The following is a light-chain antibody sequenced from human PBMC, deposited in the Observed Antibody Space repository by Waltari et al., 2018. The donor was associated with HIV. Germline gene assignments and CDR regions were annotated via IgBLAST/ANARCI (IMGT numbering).Light chain of an antibody. CDR3: GTWDSSLSAVV. V-gene: IGLV1-51*01. Sequence: QSVLTQPPSVSAAPGQKVTISCSGSRSNIGNNYVSWYQQLPGTAPKLRSYDNDKRPSGIPDRFSGSKSGTSATLGITGLQTGDEADYYCGTWDSSLSAVVFGGGTKLTVL. J-gene: IGLJ2*01. CDR1: RSNIGNNY. CDR2: DND.